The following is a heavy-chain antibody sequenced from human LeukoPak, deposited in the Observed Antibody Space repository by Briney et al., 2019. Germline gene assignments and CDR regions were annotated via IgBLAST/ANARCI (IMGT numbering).Heavy chain of an antibody. J-gene: IGHJ3*02. CDR1: GGSISSYY. CDR3: ARVRGSFTRGAFDI. Sequence: SETLSLTCTVSGGSISSYYWSWIRQPPGKGLEWIGYIYYSGSTNYNPSLKSRVTISVDTSKNQFSLKLSSVTAADTAVYYCARVRGSFTRGAFDIWGQGTMVTVSS. CDR2: IYYSGST. V-gene: IGHV4-59*01. D-gene: IGHD1-26*01.